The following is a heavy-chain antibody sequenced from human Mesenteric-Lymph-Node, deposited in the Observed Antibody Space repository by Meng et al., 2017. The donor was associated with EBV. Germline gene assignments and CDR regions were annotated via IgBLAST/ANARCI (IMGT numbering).Heavy chain of an antibody. J-gene: IGHJ4*02. V-gene: IGHV4-39*07. CDR2: IYYSGSI. CDR3: ARTYYYDSSGYAPFDY. Sequence: LEESGPGMVRPSGTLSLTCIVSGGSVSSSSYYWGWIRQPPGKGLEWIGSIYYSGSIYYNPSLKSRVTISVDTSKNQFSLKLSSVTAADTAVYYCARTYYYDSSGYAPFDYWGQGTLVTVSS. CDR1: GGSVSSSSYY. D-gene: IGHD3-22*01.